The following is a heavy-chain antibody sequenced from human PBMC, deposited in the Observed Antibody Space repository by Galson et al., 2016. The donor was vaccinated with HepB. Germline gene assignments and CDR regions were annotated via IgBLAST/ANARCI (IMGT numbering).Heavy chain of an antibody. Sequence: SVKVSCKASGGTFSSYAISWVRQAPGQGLEWMGGIIPVFRTPNYAQKFQGRVTVTADESTSTAYMELSSLRSDDTAVYYCARTTTTYSYGSRTYGHLDYWGQGTLVTVSS. CDR1: GGTFSSYA. D-gene: IGHD3-10*01. J-gene: IGHJ4*02. CDR2: IIPVFRTP. V-gene: IGHV1-69*13. CDR3: ARTTTTYSYGSRTYGHLDY.